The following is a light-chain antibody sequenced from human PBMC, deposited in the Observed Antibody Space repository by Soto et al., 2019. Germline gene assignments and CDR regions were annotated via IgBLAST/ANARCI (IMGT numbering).Light chain of an antibody. CDR3: QQLNSYSFT. CDR2: AAS. Sequence: DIQLTQSPSFLSASVGDRVTITCRASQGISSYLAWYQQKPGKAPKLLIYAASTLQSGVPSRFSGSGSGTEFTLTISSLQPEXXXXXXXQQLNSYSFTFGPGTKVDIK. J-gene: IGKJ3*01. CDR1: QGISSY. V-gene: IGKV1-9*01.